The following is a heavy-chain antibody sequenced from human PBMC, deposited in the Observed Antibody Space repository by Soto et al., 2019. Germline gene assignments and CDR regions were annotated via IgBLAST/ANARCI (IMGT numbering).Heavy chain of an antibody. CDR3: ARVGRLRFFDY. CDR1: GFIFSSYD. Sequence: EVQLVESGGGLVQPGGSLRLSCAASGFIFSSYDMHWVRQATGKGLEWVSAIGTAGDTYYPGSVKGRFTISRENAKNSLYLQMNSVRAGDTAVYSCARVGRLRFFDYWGQGTLVTVSS. V-gene: IGHV3-13*04. D-gene: IGHD5-12*01. CDR2: IGTAGDT. J-gene: IGHJ4*02.